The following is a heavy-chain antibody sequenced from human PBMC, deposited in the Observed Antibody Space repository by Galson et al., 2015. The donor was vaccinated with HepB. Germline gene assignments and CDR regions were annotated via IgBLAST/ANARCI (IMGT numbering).Heavy chain of an antibody. CDR1: GFTFSNAW. Sequence: LRLSCAASGFTFSNAWMNWVRQAPGKGLEWVGRIKSKTDGGTTDYAAPVKGRFTISRDDSKNTLYLQMNSLKTEDTAVYYCTTWMVRDHPASENDYWGRGTLVTVSS. CDR2: IKSKTDGGTT. D-gene: IGHD3-10*01. V-gene: IGHV3-15*07. CDR3: TTWMVRDHPASENDY. J-gene: IGHJ4*02.